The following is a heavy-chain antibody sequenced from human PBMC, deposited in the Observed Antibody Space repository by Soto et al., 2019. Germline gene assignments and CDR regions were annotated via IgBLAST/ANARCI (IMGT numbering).Heavy chain of an antibody. J-gene: IGHJ4*02. CDR2: INHSGST. V-gene: IGHV4-34*01. Sequence: SETLSLTCAVYGGSFSGYYWSWIRQPPGKGLEWIGEINHSGSTNYNPSLKSRVTISVDTSKNQFSLKLSSVTAADTAVYYCARIRNYYDSSGYIDYWGQGTLVTVSS. CDR1: GGSFSGYY. D-gene: IGHD3-22*01. CDR3: ARIRNYYDSSGYIDY.